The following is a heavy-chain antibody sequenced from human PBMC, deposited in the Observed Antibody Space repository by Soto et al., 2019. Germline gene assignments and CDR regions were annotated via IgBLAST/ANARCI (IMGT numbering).Heavy chain of an antibody. CDR1: GFSFGDYA. D-gene: IGHD6-13*01. CDR3: TTQRPPLAAAGTGAFAI. V-gene: IGHV3-49*03. J-gene: IGHJ3*02. CDR2: IRSKAYGGTT. Sequence: QPGGSLRLSCTASGFSFGDYAISWFRQAPGKGLEWVGFIRSKAYGGTTEYAASVKGRFTISRDDSKSIAYLQMNSLKTEDTAVYYCTTQRPPLAAAGTGAFAIWGQGTMVTGSS.